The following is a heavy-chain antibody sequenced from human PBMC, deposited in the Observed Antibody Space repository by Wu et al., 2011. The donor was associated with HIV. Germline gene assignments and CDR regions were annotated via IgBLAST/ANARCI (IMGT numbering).Heavy chain of an antibody. V-gene: IGHV1-69*14. J-gene: IGHJ6*02. CDR3: ARGTIVGATGDYYYGMDV. CDR1: GGSFRTFA. D-gene: IGHD1-26*01. Sequence: QVQLVQSGAEVKKPGSSVKVSCKASGGSFRTFAINWVRQAPGEGLEWMGRIIPIFGTANYAQKFQGRVTITADKSTSTAYMELSSLRSEDTAVYYCARGTIVGATGDYYYGMDVWGQGTTVTVSS. CDR2: IIPIFGTA.